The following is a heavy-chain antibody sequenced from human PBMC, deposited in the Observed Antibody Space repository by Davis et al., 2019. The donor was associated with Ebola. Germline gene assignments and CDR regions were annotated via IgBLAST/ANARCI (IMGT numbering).Heavy chain of an antibody. CDR1: GDSVSINSAG. CDR2: TYYASNEWYH. J-gene: IGHJ4*02. D-gene: IGHD5-12*01. CDR3: AKGWLRSGIRY. V-gene: IGHV6-1*01. Sequence: HSQTLSLTCAISGDSVSINSAGWNWIRQSPSRGLEWLGRTYYASNEWYHHYALSVESRITINLDTSKDQFSLQLKFVTPEETAVYYCAKGWLRSGIRYWGQGTLVTVSS.